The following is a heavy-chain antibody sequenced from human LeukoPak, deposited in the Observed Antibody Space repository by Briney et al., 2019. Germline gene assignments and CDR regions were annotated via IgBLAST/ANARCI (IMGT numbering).Heavy chain of an antibody. CDR3: ATGKYYYDSSGYYFPPDY. D-gene: IGHD3-22*01. J-gene: IGHJ4*02. V-gene: IGHV1-18*01. CDR2: ISAYNGNT. Sequence: GASVKVSCKASGYTFTSYGISWVRQAPGQGLEWMGWISAYNGNTNYAQKLQGRVTMTTDTSTSTAYMELSSLRSEDTAVYYCATGKYYYDSSGYYFPPDYWGQGTLVTVSS. CDR1: GYTFTSYG.